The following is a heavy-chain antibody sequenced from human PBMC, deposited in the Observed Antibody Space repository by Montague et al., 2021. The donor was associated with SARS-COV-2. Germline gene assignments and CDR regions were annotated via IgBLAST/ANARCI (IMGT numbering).Heavy chain of an antibody. CDR1: GFSLSTTGVG. D-gene: IGHD3-3*01. Sequence: PALVKPTQTLTLTCTFSGFSLSTTGVGVGWIRQPPGKALEWLALIYWDDDKRYNPSLKTRLAITKYTSKNQVVLTMTNMDPVDTATYYCARRRDIYDVWSGYYSSQKYDAFNWFDPWGQGTLVTVSS. V-gene: IGHV2-5*02. CDR2: IYWDDDK. J-gene: IGHJ5*02. CDR3: ARRRDIYDVWSGYYSSQKYDAFNWFDP.